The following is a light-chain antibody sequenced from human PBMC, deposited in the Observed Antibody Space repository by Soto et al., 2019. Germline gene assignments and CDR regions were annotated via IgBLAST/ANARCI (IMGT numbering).Light chain of an antibody. J-gene: IGKJ2*01. CDR1: QSISSW. V-gene: IGKV1-5*02. CDR3: QQYNSYSPYT. CDR2: DAS. Sequence: DIQMTQSPSALSASIGDRVTIVCRASQSISSWLAWYQQKPGKAPKLLIYDASSLESGVPSRFSGSGSGTEFTLTISSLQPDDFATYYCQQYNSYSPYTFGQGTNLEIK.